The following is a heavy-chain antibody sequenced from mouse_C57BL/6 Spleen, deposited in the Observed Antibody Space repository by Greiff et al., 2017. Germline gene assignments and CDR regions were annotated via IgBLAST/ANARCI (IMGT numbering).Heavy chain of an antibody. CDR1: GYAFSSYW. V-gene: IGHV1-80*01. D-gene: IGHD1-1*01. J-gene: IGHJ3*01. CDR2: IYPGDGDT. CDR3: ARSVTAVPPGFAY. Sequence: QVQLQQSGAELVKPGASVKISCKASGYAFSSYWMNWVKQRPGKGLEWIGQIYPGDGDTNYNGKFKGKATLTADKSSSTAYMQLSSLTSEDSAVYFCARSVTAVPPGFAYWGQGTLVTVSA.